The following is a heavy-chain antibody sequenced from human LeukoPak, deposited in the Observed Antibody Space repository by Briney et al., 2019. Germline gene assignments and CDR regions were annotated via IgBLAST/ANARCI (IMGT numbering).Heavy chain of an antibody. Sequence: SETLSLTCTVSGGSVSGSGLYWGWIRQPPGKGLEWIGNIFNSGKTYVNPSLKSRVTISLDTARNQCSLKVNFVTAADTAVYFCARGGSSWYGENKYYFDYWGQGTLATVSS. CDR3: ARGGSSWYGENKYYFDY. D-gene: IGHD1/OR15-1a*01. CDR2: IFNSGKT. CDR1: GGSVSGSGLY. J-gene: IGHJ4*02. V-gene: IGHV4-39*07.